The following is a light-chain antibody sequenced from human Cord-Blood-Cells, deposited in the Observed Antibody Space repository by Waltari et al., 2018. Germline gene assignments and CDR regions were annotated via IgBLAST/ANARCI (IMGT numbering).Light chain of an antibody. CDR2: GAS. V-gene: IGKV3-15*01. J-gene: IGKJ1*01. CDR3: QQYNNWPPWT. CDR1: QSVSSN. Sequence: DIVMTKSRATLSVSPGERATLSCRASQSVSSNLAWYQQKPGQAPRLHIYGASTRATCIPARFSGSGAGTEFTLTISSLQSEDFAVYYCQQYNNWPPWTFGQGTKVEIK.